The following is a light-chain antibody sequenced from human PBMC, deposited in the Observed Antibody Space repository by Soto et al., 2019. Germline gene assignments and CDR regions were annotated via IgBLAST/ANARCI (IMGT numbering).Light chain of an antibody. CDR1: SADIGGYNF. CDR3: SSYTSSRTHVV. V-gene: IGLV2-14*03. J-gene: IGLJ2*01. CDR2: DVS. Sequence: QSALTQPASVSGSPGQSITISCTGTSADIGGYNFVSWYQHHPGKAPKLMIYDVSNRPSGVSNRFSGSKSGNTASLTVSGLQAEDEADYYCSSYTSSRTHVVLGGGTKLTVL.